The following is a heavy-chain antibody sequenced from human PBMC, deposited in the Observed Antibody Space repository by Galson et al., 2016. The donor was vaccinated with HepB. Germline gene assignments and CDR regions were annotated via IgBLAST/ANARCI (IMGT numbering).Heavy chain of an antibody. V-gene: IGHV4-31*03. CDR1: GGSISRGGHY. CDR3: ARGGGGSGSPFDF. J-gene: IGHJ4*02. D-gene: IGHD3-10*01. CDR2: TYDSGST. Sequence: TLSLTCTVSGGSISRGGHYWSWIRQHPGKGLEWIGYTYDSGSTYYNPSLKSRVTISGETSRNQFSLRLSSVTAADTAVYYCARGGGGSGSPFDFWGQGTLVTVSS.